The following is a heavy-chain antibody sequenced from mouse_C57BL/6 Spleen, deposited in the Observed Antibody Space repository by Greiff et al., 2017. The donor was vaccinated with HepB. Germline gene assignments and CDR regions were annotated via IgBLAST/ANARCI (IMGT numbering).Heavy chain of an antibody. V-gene: IGHV1-42*01. CDR1: GYSFTGYY. D-gene: IGHD2-10*01. J-gene: IGHJ4*01. CDR3: AKGLPPYAMDY. Sequence: VQLQQSGPELVKPGASVKISCKASGYSFTGYYMNWVKQSPEKSLEWIGEINTSTGGTTYNQKFKAKATLTVDKSSSTAYMQLKSMTSEDSAVYYCAKGLPPYAMDYWGQGTSVTVSS. CDR2: INTSTGGT.